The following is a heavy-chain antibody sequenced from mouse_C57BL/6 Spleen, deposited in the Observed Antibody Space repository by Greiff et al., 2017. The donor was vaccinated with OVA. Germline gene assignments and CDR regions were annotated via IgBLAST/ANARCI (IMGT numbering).Heavy chain of an antibody. J-gene: IGHJ4*01. Sequence: EVQVVESGGGLVQPKGSLKLSCAASGFSFNTYAMNWVRQAPGKGLEWVARIRSKSNNYATYYADSVKDRFTISRDDSESMLYLQMNNLKTEDTAMYYCVREAYAMDYWGQGTSVTVSS. V-gene: IGHV10-1*01. CDR3: VREAYAMDY. CDR1: GFSFNTYA. CDR2: IRSKSNNYAT.